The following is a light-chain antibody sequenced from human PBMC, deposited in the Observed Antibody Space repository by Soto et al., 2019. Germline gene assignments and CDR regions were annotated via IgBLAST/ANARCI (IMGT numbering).Light chain of an antibody. Sequence: EIVLTQSPATLSVSPGEGATLSCRASQSIDGNLAWYQQRPGQAPRLIINAASTRANGVKARFSGSGSGKDFTLTISSLQSEDFAVYYCQQYNKWPPITFGQGTRRE. CDR2: AAS. CDR3: QQYNKWPPIT. J-gene: IGKJ5*01. V-gene: IGKV3-15*01. CDR1: QSIDGN.